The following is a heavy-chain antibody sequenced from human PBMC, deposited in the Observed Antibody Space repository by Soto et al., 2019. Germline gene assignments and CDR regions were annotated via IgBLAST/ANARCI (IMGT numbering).Heavy chain of an antibody. CDR1: GFPFSSYA. D-gene: IGHD3-22*01. CDR2: ISYDGSNK. V-gene: IGHV3-30*04. Sequence: PGGSLRLSCAASGFPFSSYAMHWVRQAPGKGLEWVAVISYDGSNKYYADSVKGRFTISRDNSKNTLYLQMNSLRAEDTAVYFCAPIVVLNHPGYSGQGTLVTGS. CDR3: APIVVLNHPGY. J-gene: IGHJ4*02.